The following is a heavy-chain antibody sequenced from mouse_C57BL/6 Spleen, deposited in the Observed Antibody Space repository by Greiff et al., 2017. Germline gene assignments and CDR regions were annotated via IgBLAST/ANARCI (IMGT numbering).Heavy chain of an antibody. CDR2: IHPNSGST. D-gene: IGHD2-1*01. CDR3: ARRVYYGNHVGFDY. Sequence: QVQLQQPGAELVKPGASVKLSCKASGYTFTSYWMHWVKQRPGQGLEWIGMIHPNSGSTNYNEKFKSKATLTVDKSSSTAYMQLSSLPSEDSAVYYCARRVYYGNHVGFDYWGQGTTLTVSS. V-gene: IGHV1-64*01. CDR1: GYTFTSYW. J-gene: IGHJ2*01.